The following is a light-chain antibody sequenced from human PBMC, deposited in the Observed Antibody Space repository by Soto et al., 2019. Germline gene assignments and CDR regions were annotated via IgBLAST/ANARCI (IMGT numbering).Light chain of an antibody. J-gene: IGKJ4*01. Sequence: DIQMTQSPSVMSASVGDTVTITCRASQGISKYVAWFQQKPGKVPKSLIYAASKLQGGVPSSFSGSGSGTEFTLTISSLQPEDFATYYCLQHNSYPVSFGGGTKVEI. V-gene: IGKV1-17*03. CDR2: AAS. CDR3: LQHNSYPVS. CDR1: QGISKY.